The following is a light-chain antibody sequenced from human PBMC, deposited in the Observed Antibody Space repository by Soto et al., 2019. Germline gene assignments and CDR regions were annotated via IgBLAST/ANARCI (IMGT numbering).Light chain of an antibody. CDR3: TSHTTTSPPVL. CDR2: DVR. V-gene: IGLV2-14*03. CDR1: SSDVGAFNF. Sequence: QSALTQPASVSGSPGQSITISCTGTSSDVGAFNFVSWYQQHPGKAPKLVIYDVRHRPSRVSDRFSGSKSGNTASLTIYGLQAEDEADYYCTSHTTTSPPVLFGGGTKLTVL. J-gene: IGLJ2*01.